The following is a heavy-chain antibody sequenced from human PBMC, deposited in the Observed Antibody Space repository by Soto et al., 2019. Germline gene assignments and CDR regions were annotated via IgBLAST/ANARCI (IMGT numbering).Heavy chain of an antibody. V-gene: IGHV3-64*01. CDR1: GFTFSSYA. D-gene: IGHD2-21*01. J-gene: IGHJ4*02. Sequence: GGSLRLSCAASGFTFSSYAMHWVRQAPGKRLEYVSSITNNGGSTQYGNSVKGRFTISRDNSKNTLYLQMGSLRTEDMAVYYCARDCGGAPPGYLDSWGQGILVTVSS. CDR3: ARDCGGAPPGYLDS. CDR2: ITNNGGST.